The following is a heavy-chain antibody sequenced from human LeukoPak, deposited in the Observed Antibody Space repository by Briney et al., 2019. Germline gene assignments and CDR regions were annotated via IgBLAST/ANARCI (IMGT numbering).Heavy chain of an antibody. Sequence: SSETLSLTCTVSGGSISSYYWSWIRQPPGKGLEWIGYIYYSGSTNYNPSLKSRVTISVDTSKNQFSLKLSSVTAADTAVYYCARSGSLYGSGSYYNVRGFDPWGQGTLVTVSS. V-gene: IGHV4-59*01. J-gene: IGHJ5*02. CDR3: ARSGSLYGSGSYYNVRGFDP. D-gene: IGHD3-10*01. CDR1: GGSISSYY. CDR2: IYYSGST.